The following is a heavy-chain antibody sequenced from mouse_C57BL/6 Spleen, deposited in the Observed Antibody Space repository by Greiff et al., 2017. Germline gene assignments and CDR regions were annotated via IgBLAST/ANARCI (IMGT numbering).Heavy chain of an antibody. V-gene: IGHV1-82*01. Sequence: QVQLKESGPELVKPGASVKISCKASGYAFSSSWMNWVQQRPGKGLEWIGRIYPGDGDTNYNGKFKGKATLTADKSSSTAYMQLSSLTSEDSAVYFWARRGYDYDGGLDYWGQGTTLTVSS. CDR2: IYPGDGDT. CDR3: ARRGYDYDGGLDY. J-gene: IGHJ2*01. D-gene: IGHD2-4*01. CDR1: GYAFSSSW.